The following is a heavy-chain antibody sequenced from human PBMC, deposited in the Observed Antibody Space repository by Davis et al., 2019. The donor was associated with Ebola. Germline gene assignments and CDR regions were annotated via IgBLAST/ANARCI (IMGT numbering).Heavy chain of an antibody. V-gene: IGHV3-23*01. CDR3: ARVGYSSSWYSWFDP. D-gene: IGHD6-13*01. Sequence: GESLKISCTDSVITFSSYAMTWVRQAPGKGLEWVSAISGSGGNTYYADSVKGRFTISRDNSKNTLYLQMNSLRAEDTAVYYCARVGYSSSWYSWFDPWGQGTLVTVSS. CDR2: ISGSGGNT. CDR1: VITFSSYA. J-gene: IGHJ5*02.